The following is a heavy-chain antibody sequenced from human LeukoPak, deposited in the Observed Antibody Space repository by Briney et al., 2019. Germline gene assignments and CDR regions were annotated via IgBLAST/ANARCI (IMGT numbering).Heavy chain of an antibody. V-gene: IGHV1-69*02. Sequence: GASMKVSCKASGGTFSSYTISWVRQAPGQGLEWMGRIIPILDIANYAQKFQGKVTITADKSTSTAYMELSSLRSEDTAVYYCARSSYYYDSSGLDYWGQGTLVTVSS. D-gene: IGHD3-22*01. CDR2: IIPILDIA. J-gene: IGHJ4*02. CDR1: GGTFSSYT. CDR3: ARSSYYYDSSGLDY.